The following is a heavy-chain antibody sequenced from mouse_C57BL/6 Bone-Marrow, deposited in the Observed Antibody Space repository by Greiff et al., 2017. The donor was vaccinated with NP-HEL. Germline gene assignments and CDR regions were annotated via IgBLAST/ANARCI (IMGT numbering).Heavy chain of an antibody. V-gene: IGHV1-55*01. Sequence: QVQLQQSGAELVKPGASVKMSCKASGYTFTSYWITWVKQRPGQGLEWIGDIYPGSGSTNYNEKFKSKATLTVDTSSSTAYMQLSSLTSEDSAVYYCARTPYYSNYYAMDYWGQGTSVTVSS. D-gene: IGHD2-5*01. CDR2: IYPGSGST. CDR3: ARTPYYSNYYAMDY. CDR1: GYTFTSYW. J-gene: IGHJ4*01.